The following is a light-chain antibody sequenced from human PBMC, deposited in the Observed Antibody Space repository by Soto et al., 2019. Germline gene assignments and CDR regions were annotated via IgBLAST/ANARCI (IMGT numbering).Light chain of an antibody. Sequence: QSALTQPASVSGSPGQSITISCTGTSSDVGYYDYVSWYQHHPGKAPKLMIYEVSNRPSGVSNRFSGSKSGNTASLTISGLQAEDEADYYCNSYTSISTLVFGGGTKLTVL. CDR1: SSDVGYYDY. V-gene: IGLV2-14*01. CDR2: EVS. J-gene: IGLJ3*02. CDR3: NSYTSISTLV.